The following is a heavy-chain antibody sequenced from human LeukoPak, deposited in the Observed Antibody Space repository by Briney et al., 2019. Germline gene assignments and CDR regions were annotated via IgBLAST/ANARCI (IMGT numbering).Heavy chain of an antibody. V-gene: IGHV4-59*01. Sequence: PSETLSLTCPVSGGSISSYYWSWIRQPPGKGLEWIGYIYYSGSTNYNPSLKSRVTISVDTSKNQFSLKLSSVTAADTAVYYCARAPYYYDSSGYGAFDIWGQGTMVTVSS. CDR3: ARAPYYYDSSGYGAFDI. CDR2: IYYSGST. CDR1: GGSISSYY. D-gene: IGHD3-22*01. J-gene: IGHJ3*02.